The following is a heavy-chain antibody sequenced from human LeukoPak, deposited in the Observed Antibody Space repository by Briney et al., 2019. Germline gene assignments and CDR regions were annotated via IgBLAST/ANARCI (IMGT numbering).Heavy chain of an antibody. Sequence: GRSLRLSCAASGFTFRSYGMHWVRQAPGKGLEWVSVISYDGTNKNYADSVKGRFTISRDNLKNTLYLQMNSLRAEDTAVYHCAVLYYYDSSGFYSNDVFDIWGQGTMVTVSA. CDR1: GFTFRSYG. CDR2: ISYDGTNK. D-gene: IGHD3-22*01. V-gene: IGHV3-30*03. CDR3: AVLYYYDSSGFYSNDVFDI. J-gene: IGHJ3*02.